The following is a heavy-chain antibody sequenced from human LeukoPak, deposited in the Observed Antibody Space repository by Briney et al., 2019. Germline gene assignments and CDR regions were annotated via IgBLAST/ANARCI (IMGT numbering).Heavy chain of an antibody. CDR2: IYYTGST. J-gene: IGHJ4*02. V-gene: IGHV4-39*01. CDR1: GGSISSNTHY. D-gene: IGHD3/OR15-3a*01. CDR3: ARNFRTDIRIDY. Sequence: PSETLSLTCTVSGGSISSNTHYWVWVRQPPEKGLQWIESIYYTGSTYFSPSLKSRVAISVDTSKSQFSLKLSSVTAADTAVYFCARNFRTDIRIDYWGQGTLVTVSP.